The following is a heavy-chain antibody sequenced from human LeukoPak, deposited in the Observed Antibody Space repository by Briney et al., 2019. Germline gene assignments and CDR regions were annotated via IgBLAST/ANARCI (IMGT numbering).Heavy chain of an antibody. CDR2: IRYDGSNK. CDR3: AKDPQTGGSYYYYMDV. D-gene: IGHD3-16*01. V-gene: IGHV3-30*02. CDR1: GFTFSSYG. Sequence: PGGSLRLSCAASGFTFSSYGMHWVRQAPGNGLEWVAFIRYDGSNKYYADSVKGRFTISRDNSKNTLYLQMNSLRAEDTAVYYCAKDPQTGGSYYYYMDVWGKGTTVTISS. J-gene: IGHJ6*03.